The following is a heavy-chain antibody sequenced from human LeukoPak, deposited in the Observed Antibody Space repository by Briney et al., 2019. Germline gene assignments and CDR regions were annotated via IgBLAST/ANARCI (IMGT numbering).Heavy chain of an antibody. D-gene: IGHD3/OR15-3a*01. CDR3: ARQTGSGLFTLP. Sequence: TSETLSLTCTVSGVSISSSNSYWGWIRQPPGKGLEWIGSIYYTGNTYYNASLKSRVTISIDTSKNQISLRLTSVTVTDTAMYYCARQTGSGLFTLPGGQGTLVTVSS. J-gene: IGHJ4*02. V-gene: IGHV4-39*01. CDR2: IYYTGNT. CDR1: GVSISSSNSY.